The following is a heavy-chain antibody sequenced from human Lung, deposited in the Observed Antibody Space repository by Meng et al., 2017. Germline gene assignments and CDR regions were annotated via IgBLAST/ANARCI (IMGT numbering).Heavy chain of an antibody. V-gene: IGHV1-2*06. D-gene: IGHD6-13*01. CDR3: ARDEDISAAGKLFGDY. Sequence: ASVKVFCKASGYTFSDYWLHWVRRATGQGLEWMGRINPKSGDTHYAQRFQGRVTMTGDTSISTAYMELGGLGSDDTAMYYCARDEDISAAGKLFGDYWGQGTLVTVSS. J-gene: IGHJ4*02. CDR2: INPKSGDT. CDR1: GYTFSDYW.